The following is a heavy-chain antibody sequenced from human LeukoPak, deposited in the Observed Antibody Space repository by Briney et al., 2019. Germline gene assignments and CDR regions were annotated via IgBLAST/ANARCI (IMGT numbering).Heavy chain of an antibody. V-gene: IGHV4-34*01. CDR1: GGSFSGYY. Sequence: PSETLSLTCAVYGGSFSGYYWSWVRQPPGKGLEWIGEINQSGSTNYNPSLKSRVTISVDTSKKQFSLKLSPVTAADTAVYYCAAGCSSTSCYWYYYTDVWGKGTTVTVSS. CDR3: AAGCSSTSCYWYYYTDV. J-gene: IGHJ6*03. D-gene: IGHD2-2*01. CDR2: INQSGST.